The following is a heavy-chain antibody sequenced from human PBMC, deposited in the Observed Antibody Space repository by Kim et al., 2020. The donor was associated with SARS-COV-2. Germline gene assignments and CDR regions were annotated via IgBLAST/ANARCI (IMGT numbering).Heavy chain of an antibody. J-gene: IGHJ5*02. V-gene: IGHV4-59*08. CDR2: VSYSGGT. CDR1: GDSISPYH. Sequence: SETLSLTCTVSGDSISPYHWTWIRQPPGKGLEWIGYVSYSGGTNYNPSLKSRITISIDTSRNQFSLRLSPVTAADTAVYYCARHGDVFASGWFDPWGQGTLVTVSS. CDR3: ARHGDVFASGWFDP. D-gene: IGHD3-10*01.